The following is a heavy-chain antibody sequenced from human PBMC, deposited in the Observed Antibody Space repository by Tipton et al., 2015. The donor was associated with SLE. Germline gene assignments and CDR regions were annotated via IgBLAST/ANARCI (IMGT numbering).Heavy chain of an antibody. CDR3: AKHRGTGGWYGGFVY. D-gene: IGHD6-19*01. Sequence: SLRLSCAASGFTFDDYAMHWVRQAPGKGLEWVSLISWDGGSTYYADSVKGRFTISRDNSKNSLYLQMNSLKAEDTALYYCAKHRGTGGWYGGFVYWGQGTLVTVSS. J-gene: IGHJ4*02. CDR1: GFTFDDYA. V-gene: IGHV3-43D*04. CDR2: ISWDGGST.